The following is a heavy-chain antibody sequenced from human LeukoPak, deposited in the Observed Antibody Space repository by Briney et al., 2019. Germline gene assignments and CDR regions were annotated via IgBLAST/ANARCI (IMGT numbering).Heavy chain of an antibody. CDR1: GFTFSDYY. CDR3: ARDRGAVNRNPPNWFDP. J-gene: IGHJ5*02. Sequence: PGGSLRLSCAASGFTFSDYYMSWVRQAPGKGLEWVSVKGRFTISRDNAENSLYLQMNSLRDEDMAIYYCARDRGAVNRNPPNWFDPWGQGTLVTVSS. V-gene: IGHV3-11*01. D-gene: IGHD3-10*01.